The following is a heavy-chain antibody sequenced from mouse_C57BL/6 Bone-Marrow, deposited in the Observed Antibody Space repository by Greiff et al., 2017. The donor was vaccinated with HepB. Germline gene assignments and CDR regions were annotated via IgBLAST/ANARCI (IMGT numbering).Heavy chain of an antibody. CDR2: IDPKSGGS. Sequence: QVQLQQPGAELVKPGASVKLSCKASGYTFTSYWMHWVKQRPGRGLEWIGRIDPKSGGSKYNEKFKRKATLTVDKPSSTAYMQLSSLTSEDSAVYSCARELGPYYFDYWGQGTTLTVSS. V-gene: IGHV1-72*01. CDR3: ARELGPYYFDY. J-gene: IGHJ2*01. CDR1: GYTFTSYW. D-gene: IGHD4-1*01.